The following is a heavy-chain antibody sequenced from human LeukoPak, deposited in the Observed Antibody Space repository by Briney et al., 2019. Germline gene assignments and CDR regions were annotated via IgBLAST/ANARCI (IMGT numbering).Heavy chain of an antibody. CDR3: ARDPGYDFWSGYYLHNYYFDY. V-gene: IGHV1-18*01. Sequence: ASVKVSCKASGYTFTSYGISWVRQAPRQGLEWMGWISAYNGNTNYAQKLQGRVTMTTDTSTSTACMELRSLRSDDTAVYYCARDPGYDFWSGYYLHNYYFDYWGQGTLVTVSS. J-gene: IGHJ4*02. CDR2: ISAYNGNT. CDR1: GYTFTSYG. D-gene: IGHD3-3*01.